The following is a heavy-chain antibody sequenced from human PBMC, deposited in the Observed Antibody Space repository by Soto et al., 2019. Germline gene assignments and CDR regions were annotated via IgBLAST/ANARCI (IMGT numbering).Heavy chain of an antibody. Sequence: QLQLQESGPGLVKPSETLSLTCTVSGGSISSSSYYWGWIRQPPGKGLEWIGSIYYSGSTYYNPSLKGRVTISVDTSKNQFSLKLSSVTAADTAVYYCARRLYYDSSGFEWGGMDVWGQGTTVTVSS. J-gene: IGHJ6*02. CDR1: GGSISSSSYY. CDR3: ARRLYYDSSGFEWGGMDV. V-gene: IGHV4-39*01. CDR2: IYYSGST. D-gene: IGHD3-22*01.